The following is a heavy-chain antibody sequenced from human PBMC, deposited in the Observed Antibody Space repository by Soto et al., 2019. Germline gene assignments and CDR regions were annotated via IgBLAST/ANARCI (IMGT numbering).Heavy chain of an antibody. D-gene: IGHD2-2*01. J-gene: IGHJ6*02. Sequence: GGSLRLSCAASGFTFSSYSMHWVRQAPGKGLEWVAVISYDGSNKYYADSVKGRFTISRDNSKNTLYLQMNSLRAEDTAVYYCAKDIVVGRGDYYGMDVWGQGTTVTVSS. CDR3: AKDIVVGRGDYYGMDV. CDR2: ISYDGSNK. V-gene: IGHV3-30*18. CDR1: GFTFSSYS.